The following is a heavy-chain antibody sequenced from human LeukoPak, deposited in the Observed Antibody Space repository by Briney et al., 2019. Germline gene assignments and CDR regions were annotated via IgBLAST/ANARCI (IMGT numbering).Heavy chain of an antibody. CDR2: ISSSGSTI. J-gene: IGHJ4*02. CDR1: GFTFSDYY. Sequence: PGGSLRLSCAASGFTFSDYYMSWIRQAPGKGLEWVSYISSSGSTIYYADSVKGRFTISRDNAKNSLYLQMNSLRPEDTAVYYCARERYYYDSSGYYGYWGQGTLVTVSS. CDR3: ARERYYYDSSGYYGY. D-gene: IGHD3-22*01. V-gene: IGHV3-11*01.